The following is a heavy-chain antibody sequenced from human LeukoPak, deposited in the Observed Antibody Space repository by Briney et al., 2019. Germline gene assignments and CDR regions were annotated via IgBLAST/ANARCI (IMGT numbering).Heavy chain of an antibody. CDR3: AKDTRDEHFDY. CDR2: ISASGGST. J-gene: IGHJ4*02. V-gene: IGHV3-23*01. CDR1: GFTFSSYG. Sequence: GGTLRPSCAASGFTFSSYGLSWVRQAPGKGLEWVSAISASGGSTYYADSVEGRFTISRDNSKNTLYLQMNSLRAEDTAVYYCAKDTRDEHFDYWGQGTLVTVSS.